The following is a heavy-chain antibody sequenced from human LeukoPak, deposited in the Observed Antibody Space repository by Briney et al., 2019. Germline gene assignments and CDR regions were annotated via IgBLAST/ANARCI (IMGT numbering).Heavy chain of an antibody. V-gene: IGHV3-30*04. D-gene: IGHD3-22*01. CDR3: AKDVSMIADAFDI. CDR2: ISYDGSNK. Sequence: GGSLRLSCAASGFTFSSYAMHWVRQAPGKGLEWVAVISYDGSNKYYADSVKGRFTISRDNSKNTLYLQMNSLRAEDTAVYYCAKDVSMIADAFDIWGQGTMVTVSS. CDR1: GFTFSSYA. J-gene: IGHJ3*02.